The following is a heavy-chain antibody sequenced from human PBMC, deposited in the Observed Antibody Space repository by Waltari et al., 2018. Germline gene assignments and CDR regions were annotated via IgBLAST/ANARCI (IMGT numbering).Heavy chain of an antibody. D-gene: IGHD4-17*01. CDR3: ASKMDGDYDPFDY. CDR2: IIPILGIA. CDR1: GGTFSSYA. V-gene: IGHV1-69*04. J-gene: IGHJ4*02. Sequence: QVQLVQSGAEVKKPGSSVKVSCKASGGTFSSYAISWVRQAPGQGLEWMGVIIPILGIANYAQKFQGRVTITADESTSTAYMELSSLRSEDTAVYYCASKMDGDYDPFDYCGQGTLVTVSS.